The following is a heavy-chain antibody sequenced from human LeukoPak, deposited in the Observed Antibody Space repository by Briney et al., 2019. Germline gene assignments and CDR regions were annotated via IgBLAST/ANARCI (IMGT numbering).Heavy chain of an antibody. J-gene: IGHJ4*02. V-gene: IGHV4-34*01. CDR1: GGSFSGYY. Sequence: SSETLSLTCAVYGGSFSGYYWSWIRQPPGKGLEWIGEINHSGSTNYNPSLKSRVTISVDTSKNQFSLKLSSVAAADTAVYYCARSLMITFAYWGQGTLVTVSS. CDR3: ARSLMITFAY. D-gene: IGHD3-16*01. CDR2: INHSGST.